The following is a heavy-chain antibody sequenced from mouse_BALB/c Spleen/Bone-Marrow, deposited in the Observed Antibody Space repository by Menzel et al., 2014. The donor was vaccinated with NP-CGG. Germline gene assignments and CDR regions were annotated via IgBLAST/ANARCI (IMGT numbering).Heavy chain of an antibody. V-gene: IGHV6-6*02. J-gene: IGHJ4*01. Sequence: DVMLVESGGGLVQPGGSMKLSCVASGFTSSNYWMNWVRQSPEKGLEWVGEIRLKSNNYATHYAESVKGRFTISRDDSKSSVYRQMNNLRAEDTGIYYCTRDYRDAMDYWGQGTSVTVSS. CDR2: IRLKSNNYAT. D-gene: IGHD2-4*01. CDR1: GFTSSNYW. CDR3: TRDYRDAMDY.